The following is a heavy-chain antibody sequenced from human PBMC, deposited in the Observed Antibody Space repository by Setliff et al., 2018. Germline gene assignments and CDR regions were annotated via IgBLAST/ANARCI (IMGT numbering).Heavy chain of an antibody. V-gene: IGHV4-39*01. CDR2: MYSSGST. Sequence: SETLSLTCTVSGGPINSDRYYWGWIRQPPGKGLEWIGSMYSSGSTYYNPSLKSRVTISVDTSQNQFSLKLTSVTAADTAVYYCATTTLGRYCSGGNCYFGYWGQGTLVTVSS. J-gene: IGHJ4*02. D-gene: IGHD2-15*01. CDR1: GGPINSDRYY. CDR3: ATTTLGRYCSGGNCYFGY.